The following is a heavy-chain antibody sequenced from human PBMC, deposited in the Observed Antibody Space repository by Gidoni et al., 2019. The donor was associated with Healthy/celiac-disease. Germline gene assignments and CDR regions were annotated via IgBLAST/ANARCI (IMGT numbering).Heavy chain of an antibody. CDR2: IYTIGSP. D-gene: IGHD3-10*01. CDR3: ARDHGFGELPYFDY. Sequence: QVQLQESGPGLVKPSQTLSLTCTVAGGSSSSGSYYWSWLRQPAGKVLEWIGRIYTIGSPNYHPSLKSRVTISVDTSKNQFSLNLSSVTAADTAVYYCARDHGFGELPYFDYWGQGTLVTVSS. J-gene: IGHJ4*02. V-gene: IGHV4-61*02. CDR1: GGSSSSGSYY.